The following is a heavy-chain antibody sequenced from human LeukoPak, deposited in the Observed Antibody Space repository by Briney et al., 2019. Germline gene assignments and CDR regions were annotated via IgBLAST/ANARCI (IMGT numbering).Heavy chain of an antibody. CDR3: TRHYGGYCSSTSCYVDY. CDR2: IYPGDSDT. Sequence: PCKGPGYSFNSYWIDWVRQMTGKRQEWMGIIYPGDSDTRYSPSFQGQVTISADKSISTAYLQWSSLKASDTVMYYCTRHYGGYCSSTSCYVDYWGQGTLVTVSS. V-gene: IGHV5-51*01. CDR1: GYSFNSYW. J-gene: IGHJ4*02. D-gene: IGHD2-2*01.